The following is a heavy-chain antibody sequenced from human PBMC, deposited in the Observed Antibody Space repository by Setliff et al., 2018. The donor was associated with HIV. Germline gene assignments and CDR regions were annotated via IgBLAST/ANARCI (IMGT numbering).Heavy chain of an antibody. V-gene: IGHV1-69*10. Sequence: GPSVKVSCKASGFTFNHYALSWVRQAPGQRPEWMGGTNPQSDIANYAQRFQGRVTITADHSTTTTYMELTSLRADDTAVYYCVRVGPWYYARSGYLASWDYWGQGTLVTVSS. CDR2: TNPQSDIA. D-gene: IGHD3-22*01. CDR1: GFTFNHYA. J-gene: IGHJ4*02. CDR3: VRVGPWYYARSGYLASWDY.